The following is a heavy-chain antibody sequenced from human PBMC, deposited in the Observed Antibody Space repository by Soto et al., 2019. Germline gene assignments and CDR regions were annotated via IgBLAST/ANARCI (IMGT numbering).Heavy chain of an antibody. J-gene: IGHJ3*02. CDR3: AREARIAAAGFAFDI. Sequence: ASVKVSCKASGYAFTGYYMHWVRQAPGQGLEWMGWINPNSGGTNYAQKFQGRVTMTRDTSISTAYMELSRLRSDDTAVYYCAREARIAAAGFAFDIWGQGTMVTVSS. V-gene: IGHV1-2*02. CDR1: GYAFTGYY. CDR2: INPNSGGT. D-gene: IGHD6-13*01.